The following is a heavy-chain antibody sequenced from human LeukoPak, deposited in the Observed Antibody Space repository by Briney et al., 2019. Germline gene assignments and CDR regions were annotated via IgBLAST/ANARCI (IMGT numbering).Heavy chain of an antibody. J-gene: IGHJ4*02. CDR3: ARVYEYQLRD. CDR1: GYTLTELS. Sequence: ASVKVSCKVSGYTLTELSMHWVRQAPGQGLEWMGWISAYNGNTNYAQKLQGRVTMTTDTSTSTAYMELRSLRSDDTAVYYCARVYEYQLRDWGQGTLVTVSS. V-gene: IGHV1-18*01. CDR2: ISAYNGNT. D-gene: IGHD2-2*01.